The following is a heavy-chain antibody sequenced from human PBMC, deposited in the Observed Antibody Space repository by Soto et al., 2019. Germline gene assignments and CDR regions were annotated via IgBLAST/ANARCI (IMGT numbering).Heavy chain of an antibody. CDR1: GFTFSTYA. J-gene: IGHJ4*02. D-gene: IGHD4-17*01. V-gene: IGHV3-23*01. Sequence: GGSLRLSCAASGFTFSTYAMIWVRQAPGKGLEWVSVITGSGGTTYYADSVKGRFTISRDTSKNTLFLQMNSLRAEDTAVYYCAKDRYGDYGGIDYWGQGTMVTVSS. CDR3: AKDRYGDYGGIDY. CDR2: ITGSGGTT.